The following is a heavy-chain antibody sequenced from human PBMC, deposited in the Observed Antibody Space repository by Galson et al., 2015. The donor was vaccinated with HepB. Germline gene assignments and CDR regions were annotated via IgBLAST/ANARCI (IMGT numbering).Heavy chain of an antibody. D-gene: IGHD1-26*01. CDR1: GYTFTGYY. V-gene: IGHV1-2*02. Sequence: SVKVSCKASGYTFTGYYIHWVRQAPGQGLEWMGWINPNSGGTNYAQKFQGRVIMTRDTSISTVYIELRRLRSDDTAVYYCARTKSNSGTSYEFGSFYYYYMDVWGKGTTVTVSS. CDR2: INPNSGGT. J-gene: IGHJ6*03. CDR3: ARTKSNSGTSYEFGSFYYYYMDV.